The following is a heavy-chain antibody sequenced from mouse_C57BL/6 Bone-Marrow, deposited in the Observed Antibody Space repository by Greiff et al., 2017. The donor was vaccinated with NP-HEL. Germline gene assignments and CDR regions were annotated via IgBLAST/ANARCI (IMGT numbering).Heavy chain of an antibody. D-gene: IGHD2-10*02. CDR1: GFNIKDYY. V-gene: IGHV14-2*01. J-gene: IGHJ3*01. CDR2: IDPEDGET. Sequence: VQLKESGAELVKPGASVKLSCTASGFNIKDYYMHWVKQRTEQGLEWIGRIDPEDGETKYAPKFQGKATITADTSSTTAYLQLSSLTSEDTAVYYCARSLYGSAGPLFAYWGQGTLVTVSA. CDR3: ARSLYGSAGPLFAY.